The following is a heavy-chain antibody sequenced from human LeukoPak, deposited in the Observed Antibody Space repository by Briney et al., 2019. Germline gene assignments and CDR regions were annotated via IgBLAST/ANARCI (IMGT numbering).Heavy chain of an antibody. D-gene: IGHD2-2*01. Sequence: PSETLSLTCAVYGGSFNGYYWSWIRQPPGKGLEWIGEINQSGSTNYNPSLKSRVTISVDTSKNQFSLKLSSVTAADTAVYYCARGELVIVPAVNYYYYYMDVWGKGTTVTVSS. CDR3: ARGELVIVPAVNYYYYYMDV. V-gene: IGHV4-34*01. CDR2: INQSGST. CDR1: GGSFNGYY. J-gene: IGHJ6*03.